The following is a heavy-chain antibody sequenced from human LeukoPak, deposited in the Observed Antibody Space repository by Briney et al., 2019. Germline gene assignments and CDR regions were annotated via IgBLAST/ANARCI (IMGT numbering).Heavy chain of an antibody. D-gene: IGHD6-6*01. CDR3: ASPSSSIPDAFDI. J-gene: IGHJ3*02. V-gene: IGHV4-4*02. CDR1: GGSISSSNW. Sequence: SGTLSLTCAVSGGSISSSNWWSWVRQPPGKGLEWIGEIYHSGSTNYNPSLKSRVTISVDTSKNQFSLKLSSVTAADTAVYYCASPSSSIPDAFDIWGQGTMVTVSS. CDR2: IYHSGST.